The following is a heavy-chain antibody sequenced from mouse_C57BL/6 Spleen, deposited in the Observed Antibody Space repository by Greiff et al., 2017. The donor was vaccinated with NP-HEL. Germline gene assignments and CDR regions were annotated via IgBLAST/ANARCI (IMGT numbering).Heavy chain of an antibody. Sequence: DVMLVESGGDLVKPGGSLKLSCAASGFTFSSYGMSWVRQTPDKRLEWVATISSGGSYTYYPDSVKGRFTISRDNAKNTLYLQMSSLKSEDTAMYYCARQGLGPDYFDYWGQGTTLTVSS. J-gene: IGHJ2*01. CDR2: ISSGGSYT. CDR3: ARQGLGPDYFDY. CDR1: GFTFSSYG. V-gene: IGHV5-6*02. D-gene: IGHD4-1*01.